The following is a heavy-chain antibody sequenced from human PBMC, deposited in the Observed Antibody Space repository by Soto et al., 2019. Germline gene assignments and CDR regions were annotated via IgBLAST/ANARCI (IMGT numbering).Heavy chain of an antibody. D-gene: IGHD2-15*01. J-gene: IGHJ4*02. CDR3: AKGHPGGSCYSGLDC. CDR2: ISGSGDTT. CDR1: GFTFSSCA. V-gene: IGHV3-23*01. Sequence: ASVKVSCAASGFTFSSCAMTWVRQAPGKGLEWVLCISGSGDTTYYADSVKGRFTISRDTSKNTVYLQMNSLRADDTAVYYCAKGHPGGSCYSGLDCWGRGTLVTVSS.